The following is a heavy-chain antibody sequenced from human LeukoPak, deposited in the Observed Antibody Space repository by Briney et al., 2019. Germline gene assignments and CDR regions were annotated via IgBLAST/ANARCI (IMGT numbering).Heavy chain of an antibody. Sequence: LVWXSXXXSDGSSTSYADSVKGRFTISRDNAKNTLYLQMNSLRAEDTAVYYCARAYGSGLSYYYYGMDVWGQGTTVTVSS. CDR2: XXSDGSST. CDR3: ARAYGSGLSYYYYGMDV. V-gene: IGHV3-74*01. D-gene: IGHD3-10*01. J-gene: IGHJ6*02.